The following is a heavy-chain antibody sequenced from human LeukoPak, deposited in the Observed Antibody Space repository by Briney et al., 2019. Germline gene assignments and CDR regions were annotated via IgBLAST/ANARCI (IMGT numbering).Heavy chain of an antibody. V-gene: IGHV4-31*03. Sequence: SQTLSLTCTVSGGSISSGGYYWSWIRQHPGKGLEWIGYIYYSGSTYYNPSLKSRVTISVDTSKNHFSLTLSSVTAADTAVYYCARSYDSSASGFDYWGQGTPVTVSP. CDR2: IYYSGST. CDR1: GGSISSGGYY. CDR3: ARSYDSSASGFDY. D-gene: IGHD3-22*01. J-gene: IGHJ4*02.